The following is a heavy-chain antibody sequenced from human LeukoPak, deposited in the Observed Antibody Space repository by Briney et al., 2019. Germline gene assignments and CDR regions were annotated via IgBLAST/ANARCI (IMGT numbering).Heavy chain of an antibody. CDR1: GYSISSGYY. J-gene: IGHJ4*02. Sequence: SETLSLTFAVSGYSISSGYYWGWIRQPPGKGLEWIGSIYHSGSTYYNPSLKSRVTISVDTSKNQFSLKLSSVTAADTAVYYCARSDYYDRSGLDYWGQGTLVTVSS. CDR3: ARSDYYDRSGLDY. D-gene: IGHD3-22*01. CDR2: IYHSGST. V-gene: IGHV4-38-2*01.